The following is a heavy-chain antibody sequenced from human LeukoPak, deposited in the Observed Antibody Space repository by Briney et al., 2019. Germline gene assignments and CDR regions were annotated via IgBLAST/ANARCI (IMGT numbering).Heavy chain of an antibody. D-gene: IGHD2-2*01. J-gene: IGHJ5*02. CDR1: GYTFTGYY. CDR2: INPNSGGT. CDR3: ARAGTIVVVPAAKNWFDP. V-gene: IGHV1-2*02. Sequence: GASVKVSCKASGYTFTGYYMHWVRQAPGQGLEWMGWINPNSGGTNYAQKFQGRVTMTRDTSISTAYMELSRLRSDDTAVYYCARAGTIVVVPAAKNWFDPWGQGTLVTVSS.